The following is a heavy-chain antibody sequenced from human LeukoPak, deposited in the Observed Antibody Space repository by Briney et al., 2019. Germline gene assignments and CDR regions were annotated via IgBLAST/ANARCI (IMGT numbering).Heavy chain of an antibody. D-gene: IGHD2-15*01. CDR2: ISYDGSNK. J-gene: IGHJ4*02. V-gene: IGHV3-30*03. Sequence: GGSLRLSCAASGFTFSSYGMHWVRQAPGKGLEWVAVISYDGSNKYYADSVKGRFTISRDNSKNTLYLQMNSLRAEDTAVYYCARGYCSGDSCFNFDYWGQGTLVTVSS. CDR3: ARGYCSGDSCFNFDY. CDR1: GFTFSSYG.